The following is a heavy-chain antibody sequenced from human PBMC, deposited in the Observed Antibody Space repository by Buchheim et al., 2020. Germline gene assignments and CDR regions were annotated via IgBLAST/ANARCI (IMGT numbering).Heavy chain of an antibody. CDR2: ISSNSSTI. CDR1: GFTFSSYS. J-gene: IGHJ5*02. CDR3: ARGDGYSSSWYQYNWFDP. Sequence: EVQLVESGGGLVQPGGSLRLSCAASGFTFSSYSMNWVRQAPGKGLEWVSYISSNSSTIYYTDSVKGRFTISTDNAKNSLYLQMNSLRDEDTAVYYCARGDGYSSSWYQYNWFDPWGQGTL. V-gene: IGHV3-48*02. D-gene: IGHD6-13*01.